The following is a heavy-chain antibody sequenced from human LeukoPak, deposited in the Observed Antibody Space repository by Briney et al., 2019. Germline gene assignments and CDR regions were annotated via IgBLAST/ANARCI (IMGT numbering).Heavy chain of an antibody. CDR1: GDSISSYY. J-gene: IGHJ6*03. CDR2: IYYSGST. D-gene: IGHD6-19*01. CDR3: ARSPSGWYRHYMDV. Sequence: SETLSLTCTVSGDSISSYYWSWIRQPPGKGLEWIGYIYYSGSTNYNPSLKSRVTISVDTSKNQFSLKLSSVTAADTAVYYCARSPSGWYRHYMDVWGKGITVTISS. V-gene: IGHV4-59*01.